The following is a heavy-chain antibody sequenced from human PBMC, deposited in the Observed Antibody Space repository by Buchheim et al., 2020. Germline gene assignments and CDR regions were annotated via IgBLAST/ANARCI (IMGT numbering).Heavy chain of an antibody. D-gene: IGHD2-15*01. CDR3: AGRYCSGGSCYPGHYFDY. V-gene: IGHV4-39*01. CDR1: GGSISSSSYY. J-gene: IGHJ4*02. Sequence: QLQLQESGPGLVKPSETLSLTCTVSGGSISSSSYYWGWIRQPPGKGLEWIGSIYYSGSTYYNPSLKSRVTISVDTYKNQFSLKLSSVTAADTAVYYCAGRYCSGGSCYPGHYFDYWGQGTL. CDR2: IYYSGST.